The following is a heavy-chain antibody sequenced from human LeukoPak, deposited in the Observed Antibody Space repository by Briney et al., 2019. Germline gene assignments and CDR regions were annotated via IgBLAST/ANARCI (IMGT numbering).Heavy chain of an antibody. CDR2: IYYSGST. CDR1: GGSISSFY. Sequence: SETLSLTCTVSGGSISSFYWSWIRQPPGKGLEWIGYIYYSGSTNYNPSLKSRVTISVDTSKNQFSLKLSSVTAGDTAVYYCARQDSSGYLFDYWGQGTLVTVSS. V-gene: IGHV4-59*08. CDR3: ARQDSSGYLFDY. D-gene: IGHD3-22*01. J-gene: IGHJ4*02.